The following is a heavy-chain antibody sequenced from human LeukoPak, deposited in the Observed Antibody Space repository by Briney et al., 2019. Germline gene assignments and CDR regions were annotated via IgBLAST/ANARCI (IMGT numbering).Heavy chain of an antibody. J-gene: IGHJ6*03. D-gene: IGHD2-15*01. CDR2: IYYSGST. CDR1: GGSISSYY. V-gene: IGHV4-59*01. Sequence: SETLSLTCTVSGGSISSYYWSWIRQPPGKGLEWIGYIYYSGSTNYNPSLKSRVTISVDTSKNQFSLKLSSVTAADTAVYYCARSVEGYCSGGSCYYYYYYIDVWGKGTTVTVSS. CDR3: ARSVEGYCSGGSCYYYYYYIDV.